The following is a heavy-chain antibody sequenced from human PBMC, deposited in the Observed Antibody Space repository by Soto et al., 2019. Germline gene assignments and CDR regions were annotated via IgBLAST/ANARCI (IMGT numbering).Heavy chain of an antibody. J-gene: IGHJ4*02. CDR2: ISSSSSYI. CDR3: AKGVMITHVTPWALCPFDY. Sequence: GGSLRLSCAASGFTFSSYSMNWVRQAPGKGLEWVSSISSSSSYIYYADSVKGRFTISRDNAKNSLYLQMNSLRAKDTAVYYCAKGVMITHVTPWALCPFDYWGQGTLVTVSS. V-gene: IGHV3-21*01. D-gene: IGHD3-16*01. CDR1: GFTFSSYS.